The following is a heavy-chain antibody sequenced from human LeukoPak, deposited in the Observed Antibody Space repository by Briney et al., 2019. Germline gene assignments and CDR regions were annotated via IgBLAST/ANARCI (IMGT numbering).Heavy chain of an antibody. CDR3: ARGPRGYSGRNLFDI. D-gene: IGHD5-12*01. CDR1: GGSFSGYY. J-gene: IGHJ3*02. CDR2: INHSGST. Sequence: SETLSLTCAVYGGSFSGYYWSWVRQPPGKGLEWIGEINHSGSTNYNPSLKSRVTTSVDTSKNQFSLKLSSVTAADTAVYYCARGPRGYSGRNLFDIWGQGTMVTVSS. V-gene: IGHV4-34*01.